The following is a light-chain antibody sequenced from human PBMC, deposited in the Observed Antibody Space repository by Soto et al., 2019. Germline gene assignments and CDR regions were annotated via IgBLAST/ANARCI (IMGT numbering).Light chain of an antibody. CDR1: SGFSVGAFW. J-gene: IGLJ3*02. Sequence: QLVLTQPSYNSASSGAYVRLTCMLSSGFSVGAFWIRWYQQKPGNPPRYLLYYHSDSNKGQGSGVPIRFSGSNHASANAGILRISGLHPEDEAEYFCGTCHSKARVFGGVTKLNVL. CDR2: YHSDSNK. V-gene: IGLV5-52*01. CDR3: GTCHSKARV.